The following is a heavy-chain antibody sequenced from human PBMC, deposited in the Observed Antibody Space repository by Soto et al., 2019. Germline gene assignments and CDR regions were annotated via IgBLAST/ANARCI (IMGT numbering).Heavy chain of an antibody. V-gene: IGHV3-13*01. J-gene: IGHJ6*02. CDR2: IGTAGDT. Sequence: EVQLVESGGGLVQPGGSLRLSCAASGFTFSSYDMHWVRQATGKGLEWVSAIGTAGDTYYPGSVKGRFTISRENAKNSLYLQMNSLRAEDTAVYYCARDVAAAGTGYYYGMDVWGQGTTVTVSS. CDR1: GFTFSSYD. D-gene: IGHD6-13*01. CDR3: ARDVAAAGTGYYYGMDV.